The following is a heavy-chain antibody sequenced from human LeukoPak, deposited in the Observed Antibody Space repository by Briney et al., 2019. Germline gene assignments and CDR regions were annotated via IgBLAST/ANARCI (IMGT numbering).Heavy chain of an antibody. V-gene: IGHV3-23*01. D-gene: IGHD2-15*01. CDR2: ISGSGGST. Sequence: PGGSLRLSCAASGFTFSSYGMSWVRQAPGKGLEWVSAISGSGGSTYYADSVKGRFTISRDNSKNTLYPQMNSLRDEDTAVYYCARDQTPFYWGQGSLVTVSS. CDR1: GFTFSSYG. CDR3: ARDQTPFY. J-gene: IGHJ4*02.